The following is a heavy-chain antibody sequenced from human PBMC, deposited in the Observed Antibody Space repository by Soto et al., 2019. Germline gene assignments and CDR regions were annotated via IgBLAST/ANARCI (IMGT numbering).Heavy chain of an antibody. V-gene: IGHV4-59*01. J-gene: IGHJ3*02. CDR3: ARDRGSLTTGDGTFDI. CDR2: VYYSGTT. Sequence: SETLSLTCSISGGSFSTYYWSWIRQPPGKGLEWLGYVYYSGTTNYNPSPKIRVTISVDTSKNEFSLKLTSVTAADTAVYYCARDRGSLTTGDGTFDIWGPGTMVTVS. D-gene: IGHD4-17*01. CDR1: GGSFSTYY.